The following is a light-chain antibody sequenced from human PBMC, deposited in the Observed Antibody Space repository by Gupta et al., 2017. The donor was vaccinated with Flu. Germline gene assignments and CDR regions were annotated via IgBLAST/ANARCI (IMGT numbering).Light chain of an antibody. CDR1: QSLIYKNGNNH. Sequence: DVVLTQSPLSLSVTPGQPASISCTSTQSLIYKNGNNHLDWYLQKPGQSPQLLIYWDSHRAYGVPDRFRGSGSGTAFTLMISRVEAEDVGGYYCWLAVKNPITFGQGTRVEI. CDR3: WLAVKNPIT. CDR2: WDS. J-gene: IGKJ5*01. V-gene: IGKV2-28*01.